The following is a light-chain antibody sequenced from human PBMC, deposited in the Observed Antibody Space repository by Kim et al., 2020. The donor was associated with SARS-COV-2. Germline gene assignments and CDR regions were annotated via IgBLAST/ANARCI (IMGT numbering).Light chain of an antibody. Sequence: QAAAGGDRVTITCRASQNINSWLAWYQQKPGKAPKLLIYKASSLESGVPSRFSGSGSGTEFTLTISLQPDDFATYYCQQYNAHRTFGQGTKVDIK. CDR2: KAS. CDR3: QQYNAHRT. CDR1: QNINSW. J-gene: IGKJ1*01. V-gene: IGKV1-5*03.